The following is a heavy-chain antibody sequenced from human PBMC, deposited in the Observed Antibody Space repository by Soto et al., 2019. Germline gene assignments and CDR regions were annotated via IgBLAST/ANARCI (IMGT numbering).Heavy chain of an antibody. CDR1: GYTFTSYG. J-gene: IGHJ4*02. CDR3: ARNLDAPGSFSPMGY. V-gene: IGHV1-18*01. D-gene: IGHD6-13*01. CDR2: ISAYNGNT. Sequence: ASVKVSCKASGYTFTSYGISWVRQAPGQGLEWMGWISAYNGNTNYAQKLQGRVTMTTDTSTSTAYMELRSLRSDDTAVYYCARNLDAPGSFSPMGYWGQGTLVTVSS.